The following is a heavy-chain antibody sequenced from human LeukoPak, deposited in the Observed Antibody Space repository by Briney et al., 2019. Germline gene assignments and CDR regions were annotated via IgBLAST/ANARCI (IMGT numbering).Heavy chain of an antibody. D-gene: IGHD4-17*01. CDR3: TRGSGDYFDY. V-gene: IGHV3-66*01. CDR2: IYSGGST. J-gene: IGHJ4*02. Sequence: SGGSLRLSCAASGFTVSSNYMSWVRQAPGKGLEWVSVIYSGGSTYYADSVKGRFTISRDDSKNTLYLQMNSLRAEDTAVYYCTRGSGDYFDYWGQGTLVTVSS. CDR1: GFTVSSNY.